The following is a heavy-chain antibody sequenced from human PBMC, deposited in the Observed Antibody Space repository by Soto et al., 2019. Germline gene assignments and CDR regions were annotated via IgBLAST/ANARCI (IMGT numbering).Heavy chain of an antibody. D-gene: IGHD5-12*01. V-gene: IGHV4-59*08. J-gene: IGHJ4*02. CDR2: IYYAGST. CDR3: ARRIVAKETFDY. CDR1: GRSIIRYY. Sequence: LSETLSLTCTVSGRSIIRYYLSWLRHPPGRGLEWIGFIYYAGSTKYNPSLNSRVTISVDTSKNQFSLTVTSVTAADTAVYYCARRIVAKETFDYWGQGTLVTVSS.